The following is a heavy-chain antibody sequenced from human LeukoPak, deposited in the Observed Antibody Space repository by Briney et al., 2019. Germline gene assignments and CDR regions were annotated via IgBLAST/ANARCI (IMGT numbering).Heavy chain of an antibody. D-gene: IGHD4-23*01. Sequence: GGSLRLSCAASGFTFSSYWMSWVRQAPGKGLEWVANIKQDGSEKYYADSVKGRFTISRDNSKNTLYLQMNSLRAEDTAVYYCARDPPPHYGGNSRYFDYWGQGTLVTVSS. J-gene: IGHJ4*02. CDR3: ARDPPPHYGGNSRYFDY. CDR2: IKQDGSEK. CDR1: GFTFSSYW. V-gene: IGHV3-7*01.